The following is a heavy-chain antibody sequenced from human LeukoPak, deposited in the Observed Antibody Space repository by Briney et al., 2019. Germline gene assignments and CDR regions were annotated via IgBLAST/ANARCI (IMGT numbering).Heavy chain of an antibody. CDR2: IGAYNGNT. V-gene: IGHV1-18*01. J-gene: IGHJ1*01. Sequence: ASVKVSCKASGYTFTSYGISWVRQAPGQRLEWMGWIGAYNGNTNYAQKLQGRVTMTTDTSTCTAYMELRSLRSDDTAVYYCARAHTYSSSSEGKYFQHWGQGTLVTVSS. CDR3: ARAHTYSSSSEGKYFQH. CDR1: GYTFTSYG. D-gene: IGHD6-6*01.